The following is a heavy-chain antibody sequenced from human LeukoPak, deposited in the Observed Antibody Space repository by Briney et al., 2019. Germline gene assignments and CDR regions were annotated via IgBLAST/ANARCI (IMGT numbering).Heavy chain of an antibody. Sequence: SQTLSLTCTVAGAFISSGGYYWSWIRRCPGKGLEWIGYIYYTGNTYYSPSLKSRVAISVDTSKNQFSLKLSSVTAADTAVYYCARDNSGVLDYWGQGTLVTVSS. CDR2: IYYTGNT. J-gene: IGHJ4*02. V-gene: IGHV4-31*03. D-gene: IGHD3-10*01. CDR1: GAFISSGGYY. CDR3: ARDNSGVLDY.